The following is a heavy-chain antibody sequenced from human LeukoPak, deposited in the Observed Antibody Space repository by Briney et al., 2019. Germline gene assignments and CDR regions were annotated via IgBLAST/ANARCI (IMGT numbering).Heavy chain of an antibody. J-gene: IGHJ6*02. CDR1: GFTFSSYG. CDR2: ISYDGSNK. D-gene: IGHD4-17*01. V-gene: IGHV3-30*18. CDR3: AKDHPTVTSYYYYYGMDV. Sequence: GGSLRLSCAASGFTFSSYGMHWVRQAPGKGLEWVAVISYDGSNKYYADSVKGRFTVSRDNSKNTLYLQMNSLRAEDTAVYYCAKDHPTVTSYYYYYGMDVWGQGTTVTVSS.